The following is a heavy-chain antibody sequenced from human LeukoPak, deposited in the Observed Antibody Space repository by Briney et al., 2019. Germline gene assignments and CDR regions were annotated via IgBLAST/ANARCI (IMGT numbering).Heavy chain of an antibody. V-gene: IGHV4-30-4*08. J-gene: IGHJ2*01. CDR1: GGSISSGDYY. Sequence: SETLSLTCTVSGGSISSGDYYWSWIRQPPGKGLEWIGCIYYSGSTYYNPSLKSRVTISVDTSKNQFSLKLSSVTAADTAVYYCARAGYCSSTSCYIAWYFDLWGRGTLVTVSS. CDR2: IYYSGST. D-gene: IGHD2-2*02. CDR3: ARAGYCSSTSCYIAWYFDL.